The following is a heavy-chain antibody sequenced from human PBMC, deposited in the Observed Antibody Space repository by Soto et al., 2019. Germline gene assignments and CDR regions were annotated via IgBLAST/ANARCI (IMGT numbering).Heavy chain of an antibody. J-gene: IGHJ4*02. CDR2: IIPILGIA. V-gene: IGHV1-69*08. Sequence: QVQLVQSGAEVKKPGSSVKVSYKASGGTFNSYTISWVRQAPGQGLEWMGRIIPILGIANYAQKFQGRVTITADKSTSTAYMELSSLRSEDTAVYYCARDQYYDSSGYPGYWGQGTLVTVSS. D-gene: IGHD3-22*01. CDR1: GGTFNSYT. CDR3: ARDQYYDSSGYPGY.